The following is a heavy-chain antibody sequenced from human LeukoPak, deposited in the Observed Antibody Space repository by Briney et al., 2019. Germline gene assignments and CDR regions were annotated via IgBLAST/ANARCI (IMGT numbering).Heavy chain of an antibody. CDR1: GFTFSSYA. Sequence: QPGGSLRLSCAASGFTFSSYAMAWVRQAPGKGLEWVSGITGSGGGTYYADSVKGRFTISRDNSNNTLHLQMNSLRAEDTAVYSCAKSGYSSSWPFDNWGQGTLVTVSS. CDR3: AKSGYSSSWPFDN. J-gene: IGHJ4*02. D-gene: IGHD6-13*01. V-gene: IGHV3-23*01. CDR2: ITGSGGGT.